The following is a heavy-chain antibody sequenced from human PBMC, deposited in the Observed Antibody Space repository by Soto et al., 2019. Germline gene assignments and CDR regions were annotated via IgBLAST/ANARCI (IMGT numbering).Heavy chain of an antibody. CDR3: ASDYGSGYDSFDY. D-gene: IGHD5-12*01. Sequence: SQTLSLTCAISGDSVSSNSAAWNWIRQSPSRGLEWLGRTYYRSKWYNDYAVSVKSRITINPDTSKNQFSVQLSSVTPEDTAVYYCASDYGSGYDSFDYWGQGTLATVSS. V-gene: IGHV6-1*01. CDR2: TYYRSKWYN. CDR1: GDSVSSNSAA. J-gene: IGHJ4*02.